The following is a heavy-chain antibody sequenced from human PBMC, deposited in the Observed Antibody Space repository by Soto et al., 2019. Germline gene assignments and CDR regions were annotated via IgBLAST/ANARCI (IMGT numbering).Heavy chain of an antibody. CDR2: IYYSGST. J-gene: IGHJ3*02. CDR1: GGSISRYY. CDR3: ARVAKTTVSDHDAFDI. V-gene: IGHV4-59*01. D-gene: IGHD4-17*01. Sequence: SETLSLTCTVSGGSISRYYWSWIRQPPGKGLEWIGYIYYSGSTNYNPSLKSRVTISVDTSKNQFSLKLSSVTAADTAVYYCARVAKTTVSDHDAFDIWGQGTMVTVSS.